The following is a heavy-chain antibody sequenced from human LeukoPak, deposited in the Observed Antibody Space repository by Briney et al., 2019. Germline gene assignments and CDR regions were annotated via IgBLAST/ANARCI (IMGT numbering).Heavy chain of an antibody. CDR1: GFTFSGHW. CDR2: INQGGSDK. J-gene: IGHJ4*02. D-gene: IGHD1-14*01. V-gene: IGHV3-7*01. Sequence: GGPLRLSCAASGFTFSGHWMSWVRQAPGNGLEWVANINQGGSDKYYVDSVKGRFTISRDNANNLLYLQMNSLRGEDTAVYYCTRDRSRAEDDWGKGTLVTVSS. CDR3: TRDRSRAEDD.